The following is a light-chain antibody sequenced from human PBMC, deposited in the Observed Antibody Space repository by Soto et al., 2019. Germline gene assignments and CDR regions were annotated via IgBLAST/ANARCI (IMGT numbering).Light chain of an antibody. J-gene: IGKJ5*01. CDR1: QGLSSW. Sequence: DIQMTQSPSSVSASVGDRVTITCRASQGLSSWLAWYQQKPGKAPKLLIYAGSSLQSGVSSRFSVTGGGTDFTLTISSLQPEDFATYYCQQANSFPITFGQGTRLEMK. CDR3: QQANSFPIT. CDR2: AGS. V-gene: IGKV1D-12*01.